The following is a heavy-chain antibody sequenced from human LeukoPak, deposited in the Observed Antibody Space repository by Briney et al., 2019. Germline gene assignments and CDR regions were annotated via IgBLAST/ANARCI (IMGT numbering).Heavy chain of an antibody. CDR2: IYYSGST. CDR1: GGSISSSSYY. D-gene: IGHD2-2*01. CDR3: ARRLDCSSTSCYHYYYYGMDV. J-gene: IGHJ6*02. Sequence: SETLCLTCTVSGGSISSSSYYWGWIRQPPGKGLEWMGSIYYSGSTYYNPSLKSRVTMSIDTSKNQFSLKLSSVTAADTAVYYCARRLDCSSTSCYHYYYYGMDVWGQGTTVTVSS. V-gene: IGHV4-39*01.